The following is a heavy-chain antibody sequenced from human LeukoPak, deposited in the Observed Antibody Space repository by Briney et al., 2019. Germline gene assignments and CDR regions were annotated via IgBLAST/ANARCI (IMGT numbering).Heavy chain of an antibody. Sequence: SETLSLTCTVSGVSINTYYASWIRQAPGKGLEFIGFIYNGGNTNYNPSLKSRATISVDTSNNQFSLRLTSVTAADTAMYYCAAGPWELDFWGRGTLVTVSS. V-gene: IGHV4-4*09. CDR2: IYNGGNT. D-gene: IGHD1-26*01. CDR3: AAGPWELDF. J-gene: IGHJ4*02. CDR1: GVSINTYY.